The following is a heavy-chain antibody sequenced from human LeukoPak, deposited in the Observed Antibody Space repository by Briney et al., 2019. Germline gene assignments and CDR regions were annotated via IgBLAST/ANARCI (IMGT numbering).Heavy chain of an antibody. D-gene: IGHD5-18*01. V-gene: IGHV3-43*01. CDR1: GFNFDYYT. J-gene: IGHJ4*02. CDR2: ISMDGVNT. Sequence: GGSLRLSCAASGFNFDYYTMYWVRQGPEKGLEWVSLISMDGVNTFYADSVKGRFTISRDNNKNSLYLQMNGLRTDDTGLYYCVKGRRRGYAYGTLESWGQGTLVTVSS. CDR3: VKGRRRGYAYGTLES.